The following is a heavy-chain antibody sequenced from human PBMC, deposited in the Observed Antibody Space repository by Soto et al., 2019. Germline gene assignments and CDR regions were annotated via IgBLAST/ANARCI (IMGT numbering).Heavy chain of an antibody. CDR1: GFIFSDYS. CDR3: AREAASGSDL. D-gene: IGHD3-3*01. CDR2: ISTSGTTM. Sequence: EVQLVQSGGGSVQPGGSLRLSCTASGFIFSDYSMNWVRQAPGKGLEGVSYISTSGTTMYYADSVKGRFTISRDNAKKSLFLQMTSLRDDDTGVYFCAREAASGSDLWGQGTQVSVSS. J-gene: IGHJ5*02. V-gene: IGHV3-48*02.